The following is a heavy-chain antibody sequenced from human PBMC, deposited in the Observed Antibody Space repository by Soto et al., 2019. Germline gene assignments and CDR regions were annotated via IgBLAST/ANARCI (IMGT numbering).Heavy chain of an antibody. J-gene: IGHJ4*02. CDR3: AKGLSTTVTIDY. D-gene: IGHD4-17*01. CDR1: GFTFSSYG. V-gene: IGHV3-30*18. Sequence: GGSLRLSCAASGFTFSSYGMHWVRQAPGKGLEWVAVISYDGSNKYYADSVKGRFTISRDNSKNTLYLQMNSLRAEDTAVYYCAKGLSTTVTIDYWGQGTLVNVSS. CDR2: ISYDGSNK.